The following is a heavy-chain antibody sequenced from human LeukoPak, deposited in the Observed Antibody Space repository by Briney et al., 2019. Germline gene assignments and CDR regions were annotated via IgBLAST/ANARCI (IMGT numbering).Heavy chain of an antibody. V-gene: IGHV3-30-3*01. D-gene: IGHD5-18*01. CDR2: ISYDGSNK. Sequence: GGSLRLSCAASGFTFSSYAMHWVRQAPGKGLEWVAVISYDGSNKYYADSVKGRFTISRDNSKNTLYLQMNSLRAEDTAVYYCARAPREQLWFASGPDYWGQGTLVTASS. J-gene: IGHJ4*02. CDR1: GFTFSSYA. CDR3: ARAPREQLWFASGPDY.